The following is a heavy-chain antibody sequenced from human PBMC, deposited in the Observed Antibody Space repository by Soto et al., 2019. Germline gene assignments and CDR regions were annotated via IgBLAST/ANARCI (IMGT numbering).Heavy chain of an antibody. J-gene: IGHJ4*02. Sequence: GGSLRLSCAASGFTFSTYGIHWVRQAPGKGLEWVAVIWHDGSYKYYADSVKGRFTISRDNSKNTLYLQMNSLRAEDTAVYYCARDKSSSWRHNNVYFDYWGQGTLVTVSS. CDR3: ARDKSSSWRHNNVYFDY. V-gene: IGHV3-33*01. CDR1: GFTFSTYG. CDR2: IWHDGSYK. D-gene: IGHD6-13*01.